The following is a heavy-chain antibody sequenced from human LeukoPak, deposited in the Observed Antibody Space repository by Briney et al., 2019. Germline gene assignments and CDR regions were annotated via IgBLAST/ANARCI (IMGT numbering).Heavy chain of an antibody. CDR1: GGSISSYY. Sequence: PSETLSLTCTVSGGSISSYYWSWIRQPPGKGLEWIGYIYYSGSTNYNPSLKSRVTISVDTSKNQFSLKLSSVTAADTAVYYCARAPTLIYYYYGMDVWGQGTTVTVSS. CDR3: ARAPTLIYYYYGMDV. J-gene: IGHJ6*02. V-gene: IGHV4-59*08. CDR2: IYYSGST.